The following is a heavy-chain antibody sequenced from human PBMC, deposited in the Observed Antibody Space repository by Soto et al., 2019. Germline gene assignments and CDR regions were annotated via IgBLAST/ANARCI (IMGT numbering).Heavy chain of an antibody. D-gene: IGHD3-22*01. Sequence: PWVSMRLSCAAFGCTFISYAVSWVRQATGKGLEWVSAISGSGGSTYYADSVKGRFTISRDNSKNTLYLQMNSLRAEDTAVYYCAKDITMIVVVITTSVDYWGQGTLGTVSS. CDR1: GCTFISYA. J-gene: IGHJ4*02. CDR2: ISGSGGST. CDR3: AKDITMIVVVITTSVDY. V-gene: IGHV3-23*01.